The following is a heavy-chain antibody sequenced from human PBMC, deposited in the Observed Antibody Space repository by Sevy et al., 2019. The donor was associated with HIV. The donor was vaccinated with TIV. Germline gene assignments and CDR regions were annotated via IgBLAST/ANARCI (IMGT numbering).Heavy chain of an antibody. J-gene: IGHJ4*02. CDR1: GGSISRSNYY. V-gene: IGHV4-39*02. Sequence: SETLSLTCTVSGGSISRSNYYWAWIRQAPGKELEWIGSLYYTRSAYYNPSLKSRVTVSVDTSKSHFSLRLSSVTAADTAVYYCARLRVSDFGDYRGPFDYWGLGTLVTVSS. CDR3: ARLRVSDFGDYRGPFDY. CDR2: LYYTRSA. D-gene: IGHD4-17*01.